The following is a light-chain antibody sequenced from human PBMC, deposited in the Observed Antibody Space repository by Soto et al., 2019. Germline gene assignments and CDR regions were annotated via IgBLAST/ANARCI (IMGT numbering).Light chain of an antibody. Sequence: EIVLTQSPATLSLSPGERATPSCRASQSVSSYLAWYQQKPGQAPRLLIYDASNRATGIPARFSGSGSGTDFTITINNLEPEDFAVYYCQQRSNWPPITFGQGTRLELK. CDR1: QSVSSY. J-gene: IGKJ5*01. V-gene: IGKV3-11*01. CDR2: DAS. CDR3: QQRSNWPPIT.